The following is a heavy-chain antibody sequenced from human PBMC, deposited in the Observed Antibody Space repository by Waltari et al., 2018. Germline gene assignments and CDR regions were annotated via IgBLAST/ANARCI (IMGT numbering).Heavy chain of an antibody. V-gene: IGHV3-21*01. D-gene: IGHD2-15*01. CDR2: ISSSSSYI. J-gene: IGHJ4*02. Sequence: EVQLVESGGGLVKPGGSLRLSCAAYGFTFSSYSMTWVHPAPGKGLELVSSISSSSSYIYYADSVKGRFTISRDNAKNSLYLQMNSLRAEDTAVYYCASDNCSGGSCYSYWGQGTLVTVSS. CDR1: GFTFSSYS. CDR3: ASDNCSGGSCYSY.